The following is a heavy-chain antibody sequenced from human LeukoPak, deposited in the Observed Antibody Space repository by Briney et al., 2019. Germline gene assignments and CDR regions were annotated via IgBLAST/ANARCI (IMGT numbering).Heavy chain of an antibody. CDR1: GSTFTSYD. CDR2: INPNSGGT. J-gene: IGHJ4*02. Sequence: ASVKVSCKASGSTFTSYDINWVRQAPGQGLEWMGWINPNSGGTNYAQKFQGRVTMTRDTSISTAYMELSRLRSDDTAVYYCAREGDYYDSSGYYYEYWGQGTLVTVSS. D-gene: IGHD3-22*01. CDR3: AREGDYYDSSGYYYEY. V-gene: IGHV1-2*02.